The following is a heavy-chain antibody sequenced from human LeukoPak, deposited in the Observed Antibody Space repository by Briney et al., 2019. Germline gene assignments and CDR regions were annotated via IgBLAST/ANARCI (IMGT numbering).Heavy chain of an antibody. V-gene: IGHV3-66*01. J-gene: IGHJ4*02. CDR2: VSSAGST. Sequence: PGGSLRLSCAASGFAVSSHYMSWVRQAPGKGLEWVSLVSSAGSTYYADSVKGGFTISRDNSKNTLYLQMNSLRAEDTAVYYCASDRNTNAWYYYWGQGTLVTVSS. D-gene: IGHD6-19*01. CDR3: ASDRNTNAWYYY. CDR1: GFAVSSHY.